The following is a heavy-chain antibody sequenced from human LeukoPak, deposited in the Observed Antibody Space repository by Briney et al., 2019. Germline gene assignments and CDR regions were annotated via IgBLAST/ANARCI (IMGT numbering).Heavy chain of an antibody. J-gene: IGHJ4*02. V-gene: IGHV3-30*04. CDR1: GFTFSNYA. CDR3: AKAQGSGWYDTKILDY. D-gene: IGHD6-19*01. Sequence: QPGGSLRLSCAASGFTFSNYAMHWVRQAPGKGLEWVALISFDGSNKYSSDSVKGRFTISRDNSNNTLYLRMNSLRAEDTAVYYCAKAQGSGWYDTKILDYWGQGTLVTVSS. CDR2: ISFDGSNK.